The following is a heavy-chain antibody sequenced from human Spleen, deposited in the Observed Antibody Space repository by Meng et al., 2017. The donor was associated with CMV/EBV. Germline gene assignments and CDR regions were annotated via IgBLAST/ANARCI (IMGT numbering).Heavy chain of an antibody. V-gene: IGHV3-21*06. Sequence: LTSYSMHWVRQAPGKGLEWVSSISTSGNYIYFADSVRGRFTISRDGAQNSVFLQMSSLRVEDTALYYCAREDIPSLSGVGEGHFDSWGQGTLVTVSS. CDR2: ISTSGNYI. D-gene: IGHD3-10*01. CDR3: AREDIPSLSGVGEGHFDS. J-gene: IGHJ5*01. CDR1: LTSYS.